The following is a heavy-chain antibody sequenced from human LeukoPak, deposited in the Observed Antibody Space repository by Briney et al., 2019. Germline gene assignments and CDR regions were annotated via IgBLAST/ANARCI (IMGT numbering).Heavy chain of an antibody. CDR1: RFTFSSYW. D-gene: IGHD2-8*01. J-gene: IGHJ4*02. Sequence: PGGSLRLSCAASRFTFSSYWMSWVRQAPGKGLEWVANIKQDGSEKYYVDSVKGRFTISRDNAKNSLYLQMNSLRAEDTAVYYCARDVLGGFDYWGQGTLVTVSS. CDR2: IKQDGSEK. CDR3: ARDVLGGFDY. V-gene: IGHV3-7*04.